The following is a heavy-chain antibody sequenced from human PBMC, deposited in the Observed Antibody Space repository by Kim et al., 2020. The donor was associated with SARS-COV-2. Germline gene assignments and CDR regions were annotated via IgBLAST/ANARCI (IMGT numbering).Heavy chain of an antibody. CDR2: SNPDGTIT. CDR3: GKDCRPTD. CDR1: GFTLSGYW. J-gene: IGHJ4*02. D-gene: IGHD4-17*01. V-gene: IGHV3-74*01. Sequence: GGSLRLSCVASGFTLSGYWMHWLRQSPGKGLVWVSRSNPDGTITTYADSVKGRFTISRDNAKNTLYLQMNNLRVEDTAVYYCGKDCRPTDWGQGTLVTVSS.